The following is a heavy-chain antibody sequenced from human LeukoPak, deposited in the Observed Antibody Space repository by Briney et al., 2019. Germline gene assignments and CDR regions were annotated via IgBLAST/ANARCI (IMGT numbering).Heavy chain of an antibody. CDR2: IYHSGST. CDR1: GYSISSGYY. V-gene: IGHV4-38-2*02. J-gene: IGHJ3*02. D-gene: IGHD3-22*01. CDR3: ASVYSSGRIRRGAFDI. Sequence: SETLSLTCTVSGYSISSGYYWGWIRQPPGKGLEWIGSIYHSGSTYYNPSLKSRVTISVDTSKNQFSLKLSSVTAADTAVYYCASVYSSGRIRRGAFDIWGQGTMVTVSS.